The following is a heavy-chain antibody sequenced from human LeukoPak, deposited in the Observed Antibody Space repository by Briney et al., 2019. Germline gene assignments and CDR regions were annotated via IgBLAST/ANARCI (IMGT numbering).Heavy chain of an antibody. CDR3: ARDSDYGDYGRYFDN. Sequence: SETLSLTCTVSGGSISSYYWSWIRQPPGKGLEWIGYIYYSGSTNYNPSLKSRVTISVDTSKNQFSLKLSSVTAADTAVYYCARDSDYGDYGRYFDNWGQGTLVTVSS. CDR1: GGSISSYY. J-gene: IGHJ4*02. D-gene: IGHD4-17*01. CDR2: IYYSGST. V-gene: IGHV4-59*01.